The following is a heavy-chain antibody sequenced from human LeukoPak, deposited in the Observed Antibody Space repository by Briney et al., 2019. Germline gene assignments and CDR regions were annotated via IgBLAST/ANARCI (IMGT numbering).Heavy chain of an antibody. CDR2: IYPGDSDT. J-gene: IGHJ4*02. Sequence: PGESLKISCKASGYSFTIYWIGWGRQMPGKGLESMGIIYPGDSDTRYSPSFQGQVTISADKSITTVYLQWSSLKASDTAMYYCARQSGDGDYFDYWGQGTLVTVSS. CDR1: GYSFTIYW. D-gene: IGHD3-10*01. CDR3: ARQSGDGDYFDY. V-gene: IGHV5-51*01.